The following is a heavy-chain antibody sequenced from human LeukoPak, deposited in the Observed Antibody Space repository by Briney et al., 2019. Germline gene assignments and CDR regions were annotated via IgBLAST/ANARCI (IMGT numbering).Heavy chain of an antibody. CDR1: GFTFITYG. CDR2: IWNDGSQK. D-gene: IGHD3-10*01. Sequence: GGSLRLSCAASGFTFITYGMHWVRQAPGKGLEWVAVIWNDGSQKYYADSVKGRFTIFKDNSRNTLNLQMDSLRAEDTAVYYCARWGSGGLTLDYWGQGTLVTVSS. CDR3: ARWGSGGLTLDY. J-gene: IGHJ4*02. V-gene: IGHV3-33*01.